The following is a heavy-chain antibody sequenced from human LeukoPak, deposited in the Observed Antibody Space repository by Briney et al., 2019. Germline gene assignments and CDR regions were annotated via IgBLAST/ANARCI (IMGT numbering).Heavy chain of an antibody. J-gene: IGHJ4*02. CDR3: GSSDDYDSSGYYLY. Sequence: PGGSLRLSCAASGFTVTNNYMSWVRQAPGKGLEWVSVIYSGDSTHYADSVKGRFTISRDNSKNTLYLQMNSLRAEDTAVYYCGSSDDYDSSGYYLYWGQGTLVTVSS. V-gene: IGHV3-66*01. D-gene: IGHD3-22*01. CDR2: IYSGDST. CDR1: GFTVTNNY.